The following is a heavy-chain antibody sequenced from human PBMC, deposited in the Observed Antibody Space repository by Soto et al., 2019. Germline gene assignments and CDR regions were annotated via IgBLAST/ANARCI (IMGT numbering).Heavy chain of an antibody. D-gene: IGHD6-19*01. J-gene: IGHJ4*02. CDR3: ARGGWHNDY. Sequence: SETLSLTCTVSGGSISSFYWSWIRQPPGKGLEWIGYIYYSGSTNYNPSLKSRVTISVDTSRNQFSLKLSSVTAADTAVYYCARGGWHNDYWGQGALVTVSS. CDR1: GGSISSFY. CDR2: IYYSGST. V-gene: IGHV4-59*01.